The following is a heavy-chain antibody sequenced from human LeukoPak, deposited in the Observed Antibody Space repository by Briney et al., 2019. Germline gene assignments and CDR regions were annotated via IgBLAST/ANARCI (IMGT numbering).Heavy chain of an antibody. CDR1: GYTFTGCY. V-gene: IGHV1-2*02. Sequence: ASVKVSCKASGYTFTGCYMHWVRQAPGQGLEWMGWINPNSGGTNYAQKFQGRVTMTRDTSISTAYMELSRLRSDDTAVYYCALEVARGAYYFDYWGQGTLVTVSS. J-gene: IGHJ4*02. CDR2: INPNSGGT. D-gene: IGHD5-24*01. CDR3: ALEVARGAYYFDY.